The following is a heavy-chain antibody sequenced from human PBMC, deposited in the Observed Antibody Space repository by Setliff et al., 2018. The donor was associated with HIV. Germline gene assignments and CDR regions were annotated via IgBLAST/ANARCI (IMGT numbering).Heavy chain of an antibody. Sequence: PSETLSLTCTVSGGSISSSCYYWGWIRQPPGKGLEWIGSIYYSGSTYYNPSLKSRVTIFVDTSKTQFYLKLRSVTASDTAVYYCARYTSKVDWFDPWGQGTLVTVSS. V-gene: IGHV4-39*01. CDR2: IYYSGST. CDR3: ARYTSKVDWFDP. D-gene: IGHD2-2*02. CDR1: GGSISSSCYY. J-gene: IGHJ5*02.